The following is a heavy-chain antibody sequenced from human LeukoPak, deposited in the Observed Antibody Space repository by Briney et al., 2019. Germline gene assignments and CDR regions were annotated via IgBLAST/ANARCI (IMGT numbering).Heavy chain of an antibody. CDR3: ARSEAAAFGY. V-gene: IGHV4-30-2*01. D-gene: IGHD6-13*01. J-gene: IGHJ4*02. CDR1: GGSISSGGYS. Sequence: PSETLSLTCTVSGGSISSGGYSWSWIRQPPGKGLEWIGYIYHSGSTYYNPSLKSRVTISVDTSKNQFSLKLSSVTAADTAVYYCARSEAAAFGYWGQGTLVTVSS. CDR2: IYHSGST.